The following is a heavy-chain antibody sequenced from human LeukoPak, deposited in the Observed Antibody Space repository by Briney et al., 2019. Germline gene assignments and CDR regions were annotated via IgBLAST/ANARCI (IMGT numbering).Heavy chain of an antibody. D-gene: IGHD4-23*01. CDR2: ISAYNGDT. J-gene: IGHJ6*02. V-gene: IGHV1-18*01. CDR3: ARVSPHGGNPSYYYGMDV. CDR1: DYTFSNYG. Sequence: ASVKVSCKASDYTFSNYGISWVRQAPGRGLEWMGWISAYNGDTHYAQKLQGRVTTTTDTSTSTAYMELRSLRSDDTAVYYCARVSPHGGNPSYYYGMDVWGQGTTVTVSS.